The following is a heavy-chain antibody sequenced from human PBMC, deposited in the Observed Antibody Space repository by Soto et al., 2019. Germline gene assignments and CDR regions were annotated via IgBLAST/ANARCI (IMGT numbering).Heavy chain of an antibody. V-gene: IGHV1-69*12. CDR3: AREASAPGTFREDASDI. CDR1: GDTFSNYA. J-gene: IGHJ3*02. Sequence: QVQLVQSGAEVKKSGSSVKVACKVSGDTFSNYAINWVRRAPGQGLEWMGAIVPIFRTTNYAQKSQGRVKITADESTITAYMELSRLRSDATATYYCAREASAPGTFREDASDIWGQGTKVTVSS. D-gene: IGHD1-7*01. CDR2: IVPIFRTT.